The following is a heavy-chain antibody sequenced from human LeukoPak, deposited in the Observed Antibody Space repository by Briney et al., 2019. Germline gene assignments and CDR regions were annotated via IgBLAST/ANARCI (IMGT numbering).Heavy chain of an antibody. J-gene: IGHJ4*02. Sequence: TSETLSLTCTVSGGSINIYYWSWIRQPAGKGLEWIGRIYTSGSTYYNPSLKSRVTMSVDKSKNQFSLKLNSVTAADTAIYYCAGGGRYWGQGTLVTVSS. CDR2: IYTSGST. CDR1: GGSINIYY. D-gene: IGHD3-16*01. CDR3: AGGGRY. V-gene: IGHV4-4*07.